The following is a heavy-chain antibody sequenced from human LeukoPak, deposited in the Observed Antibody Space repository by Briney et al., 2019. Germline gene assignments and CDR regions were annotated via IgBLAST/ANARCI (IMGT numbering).Heavy chain of an antibody. J-gene: IGHJ3*02. D-gene: IGHD1-26*01. V-gene: IGHV3-66*01. CDR1: GFTVSSNY. CDR2: IYSDGST. Sequence: GGSLRLSCAASGFTVSSNYMSWVRQAPGKGLEWVSIIYSDGSTYYADSVKGRFTISRDNSKNTLYLQVNSLRAEDTAVYYCARSGRGGAFDIWGQGTMVTVSS. CDR3: ARSGRGGAFDI.